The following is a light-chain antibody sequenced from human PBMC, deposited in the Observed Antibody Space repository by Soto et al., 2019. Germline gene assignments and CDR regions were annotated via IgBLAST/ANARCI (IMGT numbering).Light chain of an antibody. V-gene: IGKV3-20*01. J-gene: IGKJ1*01. Sequence: IVLTQSPGTLSVSPGERATLSCRASQSVSSNYLAWYQQKRGQAPRLLIYGASSRATGIPTRFSGSGSGTDCTLTISRLKPEELAVYYCQQYDTSPRTFGQGTKADI. CDR1: QSVSSNY. CDR2: GAS. CDR3: QQYDTSPRT.